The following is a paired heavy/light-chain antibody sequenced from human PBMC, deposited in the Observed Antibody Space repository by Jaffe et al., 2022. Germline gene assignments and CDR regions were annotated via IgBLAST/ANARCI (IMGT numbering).Light chain of an antibody. V-gene: IGLV2-8*01. CDR3: SSYAGNNNYV. CDR1: FSDIGAHKY. Sequence: QSALTQPPSASGSPGQSITISCTGTFSDIGAHKYVSWYQQRPGKAPKLLIYEGSKRPSGVPDRYSGSKSDNTASLTVSGLQAEDEADYYCSSYAGNNNYVFGTGTKVDVL. CDR2: EGS. J-gene: IGLJ1*01.
Heavy chain of an antibody. V-gene: IGHV4-38-2*02. CDR1: SDSISTAYY. Sequence: QVQLQESGPGLVKPSETLSLTCTVSSDSISTAYYWGWLRQPPGKGLELIGTIYYTGTTYYNPSLKSRVTISVDTSKNQFSLRLNSVTAADTAMYYCARGSVITYNWFDPWGQGALVTVSS. CDR3: ARGSVITYNWFDP. CDR2: IYYTGTT. D-gene: IGHD3-16*01. J-gene: IGHJ5*02.